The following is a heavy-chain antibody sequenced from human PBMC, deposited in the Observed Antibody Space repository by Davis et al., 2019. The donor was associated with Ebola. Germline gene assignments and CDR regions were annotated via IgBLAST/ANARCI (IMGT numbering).Heavy chain of an antibody. Sequence: MPSETLSLTCTVSGGSISSSSYYWGWIRQPPGKGLEWIGSIYYSGSTYYNPSLKSRVTISVDTSKNQFSLKLSSVTAADTAVYYCARVKYQLLLVTRPWGQGTLVTVSS. CDR3: ARVKYQLLLVTRP. J-gene: IGHJ5*02. V-gene: IGHV4-39*07. D-gene: IGHD2-2*01. CDR1: GGSISSSSYY. CDR2: IYYSGST.